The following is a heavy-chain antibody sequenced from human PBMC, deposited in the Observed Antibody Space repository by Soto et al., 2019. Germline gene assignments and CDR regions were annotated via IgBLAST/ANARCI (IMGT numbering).Heavy chain of an antibody. V-gene: IGHV4-39*01. J-gene: IGHJ6*03. Sequence: PSETLSLTCTVSGGSISSSSYYWGWIRQPPGKGLEWIGSIYYSGSTYYNPSLKSRVTISVDTSKNQFSLKLSSVTAADTAVYYCASLPIVVVPAASYYYYYYMDVWGKGTTVTVSS. CDR1: GGSISSSSYY. D-gene: IGHD2-2*01. CDR2: IYYSGST. CDR3: ASLPIVVVPAASYYYYYYMDV.